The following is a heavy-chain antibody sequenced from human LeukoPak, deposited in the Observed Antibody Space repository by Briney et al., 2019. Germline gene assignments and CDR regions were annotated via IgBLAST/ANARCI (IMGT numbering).Heavy chain of an antibody. CDR2: IYSGGGA. CDR1: GFSVNNKY. J-gene: IGHJ2*01. CDR3: ASAMDFGHFDL. D-gene: IGHD2-2*01. Sequence: GGSLRLSCAASGFSVNNKYMTWVRQTPAKGLEWVSVIYSGGGAYYADFVKGRFTISRDDSKNTLFLQMNSLRAEDSAVYYCASAMDFGHFDLWGRGTLVTVSS. V-gene: IGHV3-53*01.